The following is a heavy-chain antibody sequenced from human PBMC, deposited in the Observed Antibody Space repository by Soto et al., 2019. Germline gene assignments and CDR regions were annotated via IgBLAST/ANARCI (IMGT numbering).Heavy chain of an antibody. CDR3: AQTLGLAVAGPGRFDL. J-gene: IGHJ2*01. Sequence: QVQLVQSGAEVKKPGSSVKVSCKASGGTFSNYAISWVRQAPGQGLEWMGGLTPFFGTANYAQKFQGRVTITADESMSKDYMELSRLRSEDTAVYYCAQTLGLAVAGPGRFDLWGRGTLVTVSS. V-gene: IGHV1-69*12. D-gene: IGHD6-19*01. CDR2: LTPFFGTA. CDR1: GGTFSNYA.